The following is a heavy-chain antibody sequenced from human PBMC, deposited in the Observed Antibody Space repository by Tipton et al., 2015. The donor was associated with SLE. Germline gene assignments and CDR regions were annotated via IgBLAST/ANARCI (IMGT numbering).Heavy chain of an antibody. CDR1: GYTFINYY. CDR2: INPSDGRT. J-gene: IGHJ4*02. V-gene: IGHV1-46*01. CDR3: ARDVSYGVLGRPRHYFDY. Sequence: QLVQSGAEVKKPGASVKVSCKASGYTFINYYIHWVRQAPGQGLEWMGIINPSDGRTSNAQKFQGRVTMTRDTSTSTVYLDLSSLRSEDTAVYFCARDVSYGVLGRPRHYFDYWGQGSLVTVSS. D-gene: IGHD3-3*02.